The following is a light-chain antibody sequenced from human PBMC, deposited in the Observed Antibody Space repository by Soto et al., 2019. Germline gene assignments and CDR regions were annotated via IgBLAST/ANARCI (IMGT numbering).Light chain of an antibody. V-gene: IGKV3-20*01. J-gene: IGKJ1*01. CDR1: QTVPNNY. CDR3: QRYDASST. Sequence: EIVLTQSPGTLSLSVGERATLSCRSSQTVPNNYFVWYQQKPGQTPTVIIYGASNRAAGIPDRFSGSGSGTDFTLTISRLDPEDFAVYYCQRYDASSTFGQGTRVE. CDR2: GAS.